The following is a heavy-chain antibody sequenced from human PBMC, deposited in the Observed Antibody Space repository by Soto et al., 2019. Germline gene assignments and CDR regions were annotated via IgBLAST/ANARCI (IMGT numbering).Heavy chain of an antibody. CDR2: ISAYNGNT. Sequence: ASVKVSCKASGYTFTSYGISWVRQAPGQGLEWMGWISAYNGNTNYAQNLQGRVTMTTDTSTGTAYMELRSLRSDDTAVYYCARVASQFGELPTLWGQGTPVTVSS. J-gene: IGHJ4*02. CDR1: GYTFTSYG. V-gene: IGHV1-18*01. D-gene: IGHD3-10*01. CDR3: ARVASQFGELPTL.